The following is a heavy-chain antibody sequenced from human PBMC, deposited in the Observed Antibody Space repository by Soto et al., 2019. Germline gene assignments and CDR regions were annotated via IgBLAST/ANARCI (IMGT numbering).Heavy chain of an antibody. CDR2: INAGNGKT. J-gene: IGHJ4*02. Sequence: ASVKVSCKASGYTFTNYAIHWVRQAPGQRLEWMGWINAGNGKTKYSQNFLGRVTITRDTSASIVYMEVNSLRSEDTALYYCAMGIWVATTDEDYLDSWGQATLVTVSS. CDR3: AMGIWVATTDEDYLDS. V-gene: IGHV1-3*01. D-gene: IGHD5-12*01. CDR1: GYTFTNYA.